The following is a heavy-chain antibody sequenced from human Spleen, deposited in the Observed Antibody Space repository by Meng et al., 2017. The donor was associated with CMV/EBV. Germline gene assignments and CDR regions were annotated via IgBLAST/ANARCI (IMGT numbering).Heavy chain of an antibody. J-gene: IGHJ6*02. V-gene: IGHV1-18*01. CDR1: GYFFASSG. Sequence: ASVKVSCKASGYFFASSGINWVRQAPGQGLEWMGWINPYNGDTNYAQKFQDRVTMTTDTSTTTAYMDLRSLRSYDTAVYYCARDHSVNHYFGMDVWGQGTTVTVSS. CDR2: INPYNGDT. D-gene: IGHD2/OR15-2a*01. CDR3: ARDHSVNHYFGMDV.